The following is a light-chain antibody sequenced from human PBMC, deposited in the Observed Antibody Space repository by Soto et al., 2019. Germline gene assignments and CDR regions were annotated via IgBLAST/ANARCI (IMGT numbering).Light chain of an antibody. Sequence: QSALTQPASVSGSPGQSVTISCTGTSSDVGGYNYVSWYQQHPGKVPKLMIYDVSDRPSGVSNRFSGSTSGNTSSLTISGLQAEDEADFYCSPFTGTTSYVFGSGTKLTVL. CDR3: SPFTGTTSYV. J-gene: IGLJ1*01. V-gene: IGLV2-14*03. CDR2: DVS. CDR1: SSDVGGYNY.